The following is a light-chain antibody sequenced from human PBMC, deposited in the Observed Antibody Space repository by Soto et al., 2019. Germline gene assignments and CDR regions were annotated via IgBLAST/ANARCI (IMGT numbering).Light chain of an antibody. CDR3: QKYNSYSTWT. CDR1: QSVNKW. V-gene: IGKV1-5*01. Sequence: DIQMTQSPSTLSASVGDRVNITCRASQSVNKWLAWFQQKPGKVPKLLIFDAYTLQTGVPSRFGGGGSGTEFTLTTSGLKTDDFATYYGQKYNSYSTWTFGPGTKGVIK. J-gene: IGKJ1*01. CDR2: DAY.